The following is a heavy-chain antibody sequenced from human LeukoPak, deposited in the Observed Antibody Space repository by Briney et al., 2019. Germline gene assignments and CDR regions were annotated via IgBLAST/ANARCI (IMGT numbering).Heavy chain of an antibody. J-gene: IGHJ4*02. CDR3: ARDSISGSYVHYDN. CDR1: GCTFNRYG. V-gene: IGHV7-4-1*02. D-gene: IGHD1-26*01. CDR2: INTNTGNP. Sequence: GASVKVSCKASGCTFNRYGMNWVRQAPGQGLEWMGWINTNTGNPTYAQGFTGRFVFSLDTSVSTAYLQINSLKAEDTAVYYCARDSISGSYVHYDNWGQGTLVTVSS.